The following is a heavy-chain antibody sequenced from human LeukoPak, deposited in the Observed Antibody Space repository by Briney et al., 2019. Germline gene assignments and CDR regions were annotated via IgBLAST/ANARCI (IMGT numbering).Heavy chain of an antibody. CDR3: ARDAPGNTALDY. Sequence: GGSLRLSCAASGFTFISYWMHWVRQAPGKGLVWVSRINGYGSSTDFADSVKGRFTISRDNAKNTLYLQMNSLRAEDTAVYYCARDAPGNTALDYWGQGTLVTVS. CDR2: INGYGSST. J-gene: IGHJ4*02. V-gene: IGHV3-74*01. CDR1: GFTFISYW. D-gene: IGHD5-18*01.